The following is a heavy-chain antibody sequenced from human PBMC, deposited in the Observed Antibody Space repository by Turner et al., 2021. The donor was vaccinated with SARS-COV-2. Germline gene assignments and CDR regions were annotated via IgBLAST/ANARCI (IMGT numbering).Heavy chain of an antibody. CDR3: ARVYSSSWEYYFDY. CDR2: INPNSGDT. J-gene: IGHJ4*02. V-gene: IGHV1-2*02. D-gene: IGHD6-13*01. CDR1: GYTFTGYY. Sequence: QVQLVQSGAEVKKPGAAVTVSCMASGYTFTGYYMHWVRQAPGQGLEWMGWINPNSGDTNYAQKCQGRVTMTRDTSISTAYMELSRLKSDDTAVYYCARVYSSSWEYYFDYWGQGTLVTVSS.